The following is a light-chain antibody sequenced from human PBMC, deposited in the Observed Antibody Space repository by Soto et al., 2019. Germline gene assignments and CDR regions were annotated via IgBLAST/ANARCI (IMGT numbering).Light chain of an antibody. Sequence: EIVLTQSPGTLSLSPGERTTLSCRASQSINSNFLAWYQQKPGQAPRLLIYDTSTRATGIPDRFSGSGSGTVFTLTISRLEPEDFAVYYCQQYATSSPRYTFGPGTRLEIK. V-gene: IGKV3-20*01. CDR3: QQYATSSPRYT. CDR1: QSINSNF. CDR2: DTS. J-gene: IGKJ2*01.